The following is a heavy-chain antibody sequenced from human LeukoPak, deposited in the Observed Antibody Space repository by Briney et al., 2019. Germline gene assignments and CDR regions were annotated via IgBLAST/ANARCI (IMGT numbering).Heavy chain of an antibody. V-gene: IGHV3-11*01. CDR1: GFTFSDYY. J-gene: IGHJ2*01. CDR3: ATLKGGSHLYWYFDL. CDR2: ISSSGSTI. D-gene: IGHD2-15*01. Sequence: GGSLRLSCAASGFTFSDYYMSWIRQAPGKGPEWVSYISSSGSTIYYADSVKGRFTISRDNAKNSLYLQMNSLRAEDTAVYYCATLKGGSHLYWYFDLWGRGTLVTVS.